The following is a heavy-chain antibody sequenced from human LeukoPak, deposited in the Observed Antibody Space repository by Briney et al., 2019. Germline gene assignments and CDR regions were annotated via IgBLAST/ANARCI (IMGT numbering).Heavy chain of an antibody. CDR1: GGSISSYY. Sequence: PSETLSLTCTVSGGSISSYYWSWIRQPPGEGLEWIGYIYYSGSTNYNPSLKSRVTISVDTSKNQFSLKLSSVTAADTAVYYCARLRVAAAGSYFDYWGQETLVTVSS. V-gene: IGHV4-59*08. J-gene: IGHJ4*02. D-gene: IGHD6-13*01. CDR3: ARLRVAAAGSYFDY. CDR2: IYYSGST.